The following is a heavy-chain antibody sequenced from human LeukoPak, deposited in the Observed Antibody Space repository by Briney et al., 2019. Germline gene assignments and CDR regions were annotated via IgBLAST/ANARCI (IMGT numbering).Heavy chain of an antibody. CDR1: GASMSIYY. D-gene: IGHD1-26*01. Sequence: PSETLSLTCTVSGASMSIYYWTWIRQVPGKGLEWIGNVYYSGSTGYNPSLMGRATISIDTSKNTFSLKVTSMTAADTAVYFCAKGGSYYGGDYWGQGTLVTVSS. CDR2: VYYSGST. J-gene: IGHJ4*02. CDR3: AKGGSYYGGDY. V-gene: IGHV4-59*03.